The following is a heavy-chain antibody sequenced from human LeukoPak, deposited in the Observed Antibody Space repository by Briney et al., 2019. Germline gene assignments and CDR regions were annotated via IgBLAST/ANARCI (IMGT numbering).Heavy chain of an antibody. D-gene: IGHD3-9*01. CDR2: IWNDGSHK. V-gene: IGHV3-33*06. CDR1: GFTFSSYG. Sequence: PGRSLRLSCAASGFTFSSYGMHWVRQAPGRGLEWVAVIWNDGSHKYYADSVKGRFTISRDNSKNTLYLQMNSLRAEDTAVYYCVKGLYYDILTGYYAAPWGQGTLVTVSS. CDR3: VKGLYYDILTGYYAAP. J-gene: IGHJ5*02.